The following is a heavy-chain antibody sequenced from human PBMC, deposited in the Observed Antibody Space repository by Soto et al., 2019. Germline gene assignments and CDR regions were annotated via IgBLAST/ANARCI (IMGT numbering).Heavy chain of an antibody. V-gene: IGHV4-34*01. D-gene: IGHD3-10*01. CDR3: ARGRSITMLRGAPPDY. CDR1: GGSFSGYY. J-gene: IGHJ4*02. CDR2: INQSGGT. Sequence: SETLSLTCAVYGGSFSGYYWSWIRQPPGKGLEWIGEINQSGGTHYNPSPKSRVTISVDTSKNQFSLKLSSVTATDTAVYYCARGRSITMLRGAPPDYWGQGTLVTVSS.